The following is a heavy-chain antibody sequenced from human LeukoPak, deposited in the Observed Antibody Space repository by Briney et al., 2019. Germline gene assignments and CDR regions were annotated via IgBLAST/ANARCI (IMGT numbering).Heavy chain of an antibody. D-gene: IGHD5-12*01. J-gene: IGHJ3*01. CDR3: AKGGGSKIKDAFDV. CDR2: IWYDGNNK. CDR1: GFTFTNYV. V-gene: IGHV3-33*03. Sequence: PGGSLRLSCAASGFTFTNYVMHWVRQAPGKGLEWVAVIWYDGNNKYADSVKGRFIISRDNSKNTLDLQMNSLRVEDSAVYYCAKGGGSKIKDAFDVWGQGTLVAVSA.